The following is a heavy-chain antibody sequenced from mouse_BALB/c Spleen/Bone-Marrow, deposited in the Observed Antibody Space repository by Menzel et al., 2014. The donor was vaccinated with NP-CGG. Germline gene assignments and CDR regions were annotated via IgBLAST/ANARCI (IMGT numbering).Heavy chain of an antibody. V-gene: IGHV14-3*02. D-gene: IGHD1-1*01. CDR3: GGYYYGSSCGFAY. Sequence: EVQLQQSGAELVKPGASVKLSCTASGFNIKDTYMHWVKQRPEQGLEWIGRIDPANGNTKCDPKFQGKATITADTSSNTAYLQLSSLTSEDTAVYYCGGYYYGSSCGFAYWGQGTLVTVSA. CDR1: GFNIKDTY. J-gene: IGHJ3*01. CDR2: IDPANGNT.